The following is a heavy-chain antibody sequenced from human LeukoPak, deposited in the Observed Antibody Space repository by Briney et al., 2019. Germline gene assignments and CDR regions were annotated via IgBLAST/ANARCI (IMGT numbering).Heavy chain of an antibody. V-gene: IGHV1-69*05. D-gene: IGHD2-15*01. J-gene: IGHJ6*02. CDR1: GGTFSSYA. Sequence: SVKVSCKASGGTFSSYAISWVRQAPGQGLEWMGGIIPIFGTANYAQKFQGRVTMTRDTSTSTVYMELSSLRSEDTAVYYCARELAGYCSGGSCYPSYYYYGMDVWGQGTTVTVSS. CDR3: ARELAGYCSGGSCYPSYYYYGMDV. CDR2: IIPIFGTA.